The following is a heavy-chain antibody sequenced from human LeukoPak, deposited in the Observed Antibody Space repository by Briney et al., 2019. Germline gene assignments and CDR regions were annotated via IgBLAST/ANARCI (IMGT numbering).Heavy chain of an antibody. J-gene: IGHJ4*02. D-gene: IGHD1-26*01. V-gene: IGHV4-34*01. CDR1: GGSFSGYY. CDR2: INHSGST. Sequence: SETLSLTCAVYGGSFSGYYWSWIRQPPGKGLEWIGEINHSGSTNYNPSLKSRVTISVDTSKNQFSLKLSSVTAADTAVYYCASAVVGAYLYWGQGTLVTVSS. CDR3: ASAVVGAYLY.